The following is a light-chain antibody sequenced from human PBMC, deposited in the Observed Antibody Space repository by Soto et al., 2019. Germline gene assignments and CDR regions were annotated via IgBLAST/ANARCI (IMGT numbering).Light chain of an antibody. V-gene: IGLV1-44*01. J-gene: IGLJ3*02. CDR1: SSNVGSNT. CDR3: AAWDDSLNVV. CDR2: DNN. Sequence: QSVLTQPPSASGTPGQRVIISCSGSSSNVGSNTVNWYQQLPGTAPKLLIYDNNRRPSGVPARFSGSKSGTSASLAISGLQSGDEADYYCAAWDDSLNVVFGGGTKLTVL.